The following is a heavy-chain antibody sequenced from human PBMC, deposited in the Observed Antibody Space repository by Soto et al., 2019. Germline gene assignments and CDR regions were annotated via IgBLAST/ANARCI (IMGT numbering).Heavy chain of an antibody. CDR1: GLPFSASG. V-gene: IGHV3-33*01. D-gene: IGHD1-26*01. Sequence: QAQLVESGGGVVQPGRSLRLSCAASGLPFSASGMHWVRQAPGKGLEWVAMIWWDGSKEYYADSVKGRFTITRDNSTKMICLQMDSLRAEDTAVYYCARDKGTTCLDTWGQGTMVTVSS. CDR2: IWWDGSKE. CDR3: ARDKGTTCLDT. J-gene: IGHJ5*02.